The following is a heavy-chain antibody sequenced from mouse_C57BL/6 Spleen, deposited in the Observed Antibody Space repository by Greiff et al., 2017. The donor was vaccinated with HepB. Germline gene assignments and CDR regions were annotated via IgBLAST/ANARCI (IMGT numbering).Heavy chain of an antibody. D-gene: IGHD1-1*01. CDR3: TRGDSCYPSAY. CDR2: IDPETGGT. CDR1: GYTFTDYE. J-gene: IGHJ3*01. Sequence: VQLQQSGAELVRPGASVTLSCKASGYTFTDYEMHWVKQTPVHGLEWIGAIDPETGGTAYNQKFKGKAILTADKSSSTAYMELRSLTSEDSAVYYCTRGDSCYPSAYWGQGTLVTVSA. V-gene: IGHV1-15*01.